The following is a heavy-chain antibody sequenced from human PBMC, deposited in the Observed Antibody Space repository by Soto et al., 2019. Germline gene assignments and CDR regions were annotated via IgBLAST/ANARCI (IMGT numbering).Heavy chain of an antibody. Sequence: QSGGSLRLSCAASGFTFSSDWMSWVRQAPGKGLEWVANIKQDGSEKYYVDSVKGRFTISRDNAKNSLYLQMNSLRAEDTAVYYCARDPAMATIMDYYYGMDVWGQGTTVTVSS. CDR3: ARDPAMATIMDYYYGMDV. CDR1: GFTFSSDW. V-gene: IGHV3-7*01. D-gene: IGHD5-12*01. J-gene: IGHJ6*02. CDR2: IKQDGSEK.